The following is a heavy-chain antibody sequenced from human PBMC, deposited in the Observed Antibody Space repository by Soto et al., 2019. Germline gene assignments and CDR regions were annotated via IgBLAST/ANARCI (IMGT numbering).Heavy chain of an antibody. V-gene: IGHV5-51*01. J-gene: IGHJ6*01. Sequence: GESQQISGKGPGESVTRYWIGWVRQKHGKGLEWMGIIYPGDSDTRYSPSFQGQVTISADKSISTAYLQWSSLKASDTAMYYCPRTAAGGKYHSGMDVWGQGTTDPVSS. CDR3: PRTAAGGKYHSGMDV. CDR2: IYPGDSDT. D-gene: IGHD6-13*01. CDR1: GESVTRYW.